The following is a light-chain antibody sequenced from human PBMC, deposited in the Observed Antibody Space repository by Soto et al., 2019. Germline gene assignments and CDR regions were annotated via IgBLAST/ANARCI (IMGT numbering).Light chain of an antibody. V-gene: IGKV3-15*01. J-gene: IGKJ4*01. CDR2: RTS. CDR3: QQYNNWPRAT. Sequence: EIVMTQSPATLSVSPGERATLSCRASQSISSNLAWYQQKPGQAPRLLMFRTSSRATGFPARFSGSESGTEFHLTISSLQSEDFGVYYCQQYNNWPRATFGGGTKVEIK. CDR1: QSISSN.